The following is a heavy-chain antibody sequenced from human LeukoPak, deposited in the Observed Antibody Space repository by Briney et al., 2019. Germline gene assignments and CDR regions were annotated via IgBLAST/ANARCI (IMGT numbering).Heavy chain of an antibody. CDR3: ARGTPDYGGIHDY. J-gene: IGHJ4*02. CDR1: GGTFSSYA. V-gene: IGHV1-69*05. D-gene: IGHD4-23*01. Sequence: GASVKVSCKASGGTFSSYAISWVRQAPGQGLEWMGGIIPIFGTANYAQKFQGRVTITTDESTSTAYMELSSLRSEDTAVYYCARGTPDYGGIHDYWGQGTLVTVSS. CDR2: IIPIFGTA.